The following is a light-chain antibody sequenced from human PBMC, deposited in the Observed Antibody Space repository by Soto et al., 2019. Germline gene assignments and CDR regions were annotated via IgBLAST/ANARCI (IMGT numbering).Light chain of an antibody. CDR3: QHYVERSPIT. J-gene: IGKJ5*01. V-gene: IGKV3-20*01. CDR1: QSVSSN. Sequence: EIVMTQSPATLSVSPGERATLSCRASQSVSSNLAWYQQKPGQAPRLLISGASSRATGIPDRFSGSGSGTDFTLTISRLEPEDFALYYCQHYVERSPITFGQGTRLENK. CDR2: GAS.